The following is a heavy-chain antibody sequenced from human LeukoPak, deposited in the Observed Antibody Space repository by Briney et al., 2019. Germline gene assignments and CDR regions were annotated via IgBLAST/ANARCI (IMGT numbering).Heavy chain of an antibody. CDR3: ARELLYSSSWYDPFDY. D-gene: IGHD6-13*01. CDR1: GGSISSGSYY. V-gene: IGHV4-61*02. CDR2: TYTSGST. Sequence: SQTLSLTCTVSGGSISSGSYYWSWIRQPAGKGLEWIGRTYTSGSTNYNPSLKSRVTISVDTSKNQFSLKLSSVTAADTAVYYCARELLYSSSWYDPFDYWGQGTLVTVSS. J-gene: IGHJ4*02.